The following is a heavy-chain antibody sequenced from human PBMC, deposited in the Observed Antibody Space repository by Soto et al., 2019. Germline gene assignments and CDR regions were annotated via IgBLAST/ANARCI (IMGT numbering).Heavy chain of an antibody. J-gene: IGHJ2*01. Sequence: GGSLRLSCAASGFTFGTYALSWVRQAPGKGLDWVSAISGGGDTTYYAVSVKGRFTISRDNSRNTLYLQMNSLRGEDTAVYYCAKFAGLSPGVRDHFDLWGHGTLV. D-gene: IGHD3-10*01. CDR1: GFTFGTYA. CDR2: ISGGGDTT. CDR3: AKFAGLSPGVRDHFDL. V-gene: IGHV3-23*01.